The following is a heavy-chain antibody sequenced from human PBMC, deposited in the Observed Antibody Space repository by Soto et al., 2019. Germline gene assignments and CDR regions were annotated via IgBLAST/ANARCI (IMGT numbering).Heavy chain of an antibody. Sequence: SVKVSCKASGGTFSSYAISWVRQAPGQGLEWMGGIIPIFGTANYAQKFQGRVTITADKSTSIAYMELSSLRSEDTAVYYCAKRITGSLYFDYWGQGTLVTVSS. V-gene: IGHV1-69*06. J-gene: IGHJ4*02. CDR3: AKRITGSLYFDY. CDR1: GGTFSSYA. D-gene: IGHD1-20*01. CDR2: IIPIFGTA.